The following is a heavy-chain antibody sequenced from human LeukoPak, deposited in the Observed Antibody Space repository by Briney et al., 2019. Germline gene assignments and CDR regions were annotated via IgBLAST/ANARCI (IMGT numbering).Heavy chain of an antibody. V-gene: IGHV4-59*08. CDR1: GGSISSYY. CDR3: ARHVAGLRSFDI. Sequence: SETLSLTCTVSGGSISSYYWSWIRQPPGKGLEWIGYIYYSGSTNYNPSLKGRVTISVDTSKNQFSLKLSSVTAADTAVYYCARHVAGLRSFDIWGQGTMVTVSS. CDR2: IYYSGST. J-gene: IGHJ3*02. D-gene: IGHD2-15*01.